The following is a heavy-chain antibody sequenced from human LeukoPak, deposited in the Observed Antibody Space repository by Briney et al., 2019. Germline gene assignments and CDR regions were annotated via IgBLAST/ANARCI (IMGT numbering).Heavy chain of an antibody. CDR3: ATHGHTY. J-gene: IGHJ4*02. Sequence: GGSLRLSCAASGFTFSSYGMHWVRQAPGKGLEWVAVISYDGSNKNYADSVKGRFTISRDNYKNTLYLQMNSLRAEDTAVYYCATHGHTYWGQGTLVTVSS. CDR2: ISYDGSNK. CDR1: GFTFSSYG. V-gene: IGHV3-30*03.